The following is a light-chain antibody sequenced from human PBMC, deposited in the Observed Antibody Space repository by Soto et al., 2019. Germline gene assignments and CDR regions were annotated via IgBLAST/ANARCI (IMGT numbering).Light chain of an antibody. Sequence: EIVFTQSPCTLSLSTGERATLSCRASQSVNSNLAWYQQKPGQAPRLLIYGASTRATGIPARSSGSGSGTEFTLTINSLQSEDSAVYSCQQYNNWPLTFGGGTKVDIK. J-gene: IGKJ4*01. CDR2: GAS. V-gene: IGKV3-15*01. CDR3: QQYNNWPLT. CDR1: QSVNSN.